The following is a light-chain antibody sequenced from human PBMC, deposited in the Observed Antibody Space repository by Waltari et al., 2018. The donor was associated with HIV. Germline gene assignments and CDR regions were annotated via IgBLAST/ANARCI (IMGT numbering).Light chain of an antibody. V-gene: IGKV1-5*03. J-gene: IGKJ1*01. CDR3: QQYSFYSGT. Sequence: DIQMIQSPSTLSASVGDRVTITCRASQSINTNLAWYQQKPGKAPKLLIYKASSLQSGVPSRFSGSGSWTEFTLTISSLQPDDFASYYCQQYSFYSGTFGQGTKVEIK. CDR2: KAS. CDR1: QSINTN.